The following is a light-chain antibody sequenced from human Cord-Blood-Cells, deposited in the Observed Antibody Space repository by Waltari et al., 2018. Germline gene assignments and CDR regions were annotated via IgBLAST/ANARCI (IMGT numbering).Light chain of an antibody. CDR1: QSVLYSSNNKNY. CDR2: WAC. CDR3: QQYYSTPYT. V-gene: IGKV4-1*01. J-gene: IGKJ2*01. Sequence: DIVMTQSPDSLAVSLGERATINCKSSQSVLYSSNNKNYLAWYQQKPGQHPRLLICWACTRESGVPYRFSGSGSGTDFTLTISSLQAEDVAVYYCQQYYSTPYTFGQGTKLEIK.